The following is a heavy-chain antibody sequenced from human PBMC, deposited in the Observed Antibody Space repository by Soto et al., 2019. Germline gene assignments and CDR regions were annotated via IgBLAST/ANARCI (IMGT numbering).Heavy chain of an antibody. CDR2: ISYDGSNK. CDR3: ASHHRSSSWYEDY. D-gene: IGHD6-13*01. J-gene: IGHJ4*02. CDR1: GFTFSSYA. V-gene: IGHV3-30-3*01. Sequence: QVQLVESGGGVVQPGRSLRLSCAASGFTFSSYAMHWVRQAPGKGLEWVAVISYDGSNKYYADSVKGLFTISRDNSKNTLYLQMNSLRAEDTAVYYCASHHRSSSWYEDYWGQGTLVTVSS.